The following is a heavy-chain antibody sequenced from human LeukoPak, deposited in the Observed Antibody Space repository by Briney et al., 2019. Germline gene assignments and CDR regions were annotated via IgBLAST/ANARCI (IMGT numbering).Heavy chain of an antibody. CDR2: IIPIFGTA. J-gene: IGHJ4*02. V-gene: IGHV1-69*05. CDR1: GGTFSNYS. D-gene: IGHD6-19*01. Sequence: GASVKVSCKASGGTFSNYSISWVRQAPGQGLEWMGGIIPIFGTANYAQKFQGRVTITTDESTSTAYIELSSLRSEDTAVYYCARESLGSSGHRGYFDYWGQGTLVTVSS. CDR3: ARESLGSSGHRGYFDY.